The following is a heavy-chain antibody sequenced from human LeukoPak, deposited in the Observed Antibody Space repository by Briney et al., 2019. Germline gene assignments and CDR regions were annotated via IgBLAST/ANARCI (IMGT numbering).Heavy chain of an antibody. CDR3: AREQDIGMVSALDY. Sequence: ASVTVSFKPSGYTFTDYYMHWVRQAPGLRLEWMGWINPNSGDINYAQKFQGRVTMTRDTSISTAYMELSRLRSDDTAVYYCAREQDIGMVSALDYWGQGTLVTVSS. V-gene: IGHV1-2*02. J-gene: IGHJ4*02. D-gene: IGHD5-18*01. CDR2: INPNSGDI. CDR1: GYTFTDYY.